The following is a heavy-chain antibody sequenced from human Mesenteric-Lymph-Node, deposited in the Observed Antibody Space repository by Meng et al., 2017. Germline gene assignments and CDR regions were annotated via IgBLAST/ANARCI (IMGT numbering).Heavy chain of an antibody. CDR2: ISSSGSTI. J-gene: IGHJ4*02. CDR3: ASFGFGVTERGPFDY. CDR1: GFTFSSYE. V-gene: IGHV3-48*03. D-gene: IGHD2-21*02. Sequence: GGSLRLSCAASGFTFSSYEMNWVRQAPGKGLEWVSYISSSGSTIYYADSVKGRFTISRDNAKSSLYLQMNSLRAEDTAVYYCASFGFGVTERGPFDYWGQGTLVTVSS.